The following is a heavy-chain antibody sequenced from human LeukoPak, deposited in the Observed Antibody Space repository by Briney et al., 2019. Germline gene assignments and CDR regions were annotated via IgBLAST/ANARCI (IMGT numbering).Heavy chain of an antibody. V-gene: IGHV4-34*01. CDR1: GGSFSGYY. CDR3: ARRLWFGESPFDY. D-gene: IGHD3-10*01. Sequence: PSETLSLTCAVYGGSFSGYYWSWIRQPPGKGLEWIGEINHSGSTNYNPSLKSRVTISVDTSKNQFSLKLSSVTAADTAVYYCARRLWFGESPFDYWGQGTLVTVSS. CDR2: INHSGST. J-gene: IGHJ4*02.